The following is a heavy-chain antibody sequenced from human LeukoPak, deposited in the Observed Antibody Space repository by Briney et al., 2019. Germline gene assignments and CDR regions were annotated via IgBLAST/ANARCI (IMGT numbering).Heavy chain of an antibody. J-gene: IGHJ3*02. D-gene: IGHD6-13*01. CDR2: ITYDGSNK. CDR3: ARESPHHSSSWYYDAFDI. V-gene: IGHV3-30-3*01. CDR1: GFTFSSYA. Sequence: GGSLRLSCAASGFTFSSYAMHWVRQAPGKGLEWVAVITYDGSNKYYADSVKGRFTLSRDNSKNTLYLQMNSLRAEDTAVYYCARESPHHSSSWYYDAFDIWGQGTMVTVSS.